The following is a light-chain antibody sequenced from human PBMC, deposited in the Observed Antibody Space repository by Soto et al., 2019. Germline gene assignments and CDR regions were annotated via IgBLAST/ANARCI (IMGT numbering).Light chain of an antibody. CDR3: QQYARSPWT. Sequence: EVVLTQSPGTLSLSPGEAATLSCGASQTVSSGYLAWYQQRSGQAPRLLIYGSSSRASDVPDRFSGSGSGTEFTLTISSLEPEDFAVYFCQQYARSPWTFGQGTKLEIK. V-gene: IGKV3-20*01. CDR2: GSS. CDR1: QTVSSGY. J-gene: IGKJ1*01.